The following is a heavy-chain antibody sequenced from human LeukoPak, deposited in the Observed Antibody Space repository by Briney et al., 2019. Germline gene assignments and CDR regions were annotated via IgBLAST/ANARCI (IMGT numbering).Heavy chain of an antibody. J-gene: IGHJ4*02. CDR3: PRQVLLWFGDLSSGDADY. CDR1: GGSISSSSYY. Sequence: PSETLSLTCTVSGGSISSSSYYWGWIRQPPGKGLEWIGSIYYSGSTYYNPSLKSRVTISVDTSKNQFSLKLSSVTAADTAVYYCPRQVLLWFGDLSSGDADYWGQGTLVTVSS. V-gene: IGHV4-39*01. CDR2: IYYSGST. D-gene: IGHD3-10*01.